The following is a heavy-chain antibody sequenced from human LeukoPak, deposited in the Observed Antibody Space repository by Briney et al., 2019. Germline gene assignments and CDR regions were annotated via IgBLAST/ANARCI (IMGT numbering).Heavy chain of an antibody. CDR2: INWNGGST. J-gene: IGHJ4*02. D-gene: IGHD6-13*01. CDR1: GFTFDDYS. V-gene: IGHV3-20*04. CDR3: ARGLIAAGPGLFVY. Sequence: GGSLRLSCAASGFTFDDYSMSWVRQDPGKGLEWVSGINWNGGSTGYADSVKGRFTISRDNAKNSLYLQMSGLRAEDTAFYYCARGLIAAGPGLFVYWGQGTLVTVSS.